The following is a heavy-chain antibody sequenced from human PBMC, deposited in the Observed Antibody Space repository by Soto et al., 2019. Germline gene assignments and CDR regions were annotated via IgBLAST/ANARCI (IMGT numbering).Heavy chain of an antibody. J-gene: IGHJ3*02. Sequence: GESLKISCQASGYSFTTYWISWVRQMPWKGLECMGRIDPTDSYTDYGPSFEGHVTMSVDRSINTAYLEWSSLRASDTAMYYCAILTSFIHSRGYYNRHDAFVIWGQGAMVTVSS. CDR1: GYSFTTYW. D-gene: IGHD3-22*01. V-gene: IGHV5-10-1*01. CDR3: AILTSFIHSRGYYNRHDAFVI. CDR2: IDPTDSYT.